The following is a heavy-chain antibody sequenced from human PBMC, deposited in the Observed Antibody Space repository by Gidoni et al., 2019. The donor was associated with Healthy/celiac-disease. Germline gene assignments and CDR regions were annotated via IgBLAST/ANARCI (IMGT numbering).Heavy chain of an antibody. CDR3: ARDLRYCSSTSCYGGGPPYYYYGMDV. V-gene: IGHV3-48*02. J-gene: IGHJ6*02. CDR1: GFTFSSYS. D-gene: IGHD2-2*01. CDR2: ISSSSSTI. Sequence: EVQLVESGGGLVQPGGSLRLSCAASGFTFSSYSMTWVRQAPGKGLEWVSYISSSSSTIYYADSVKGRFTISRDNAKNSLYLQMNSLRDEDTAVYYCARDLRYCSSTSCYGGGPPYYYYGMDVWGQGTTVTVSS.